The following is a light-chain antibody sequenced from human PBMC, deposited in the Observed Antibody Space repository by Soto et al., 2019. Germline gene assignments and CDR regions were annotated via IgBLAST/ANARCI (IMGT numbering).Light chain of an antibody. V-gene: IGLV1-44*01. CDR3: SQWDDRRESSYV. CDR2: SNN. J-gene: IGLJ1*01. Sequence: QSALTEPPSASGTPGQRVTMACSGGNSNIGSHTVNWYQHLPGTATTLLIFSNNQRPSGVPARFSGSKSGTSASLAISGLQSGADGGDYCSQWDDRRESSYVFGTGTKVTLL. CDR1: NSNIGSHT.